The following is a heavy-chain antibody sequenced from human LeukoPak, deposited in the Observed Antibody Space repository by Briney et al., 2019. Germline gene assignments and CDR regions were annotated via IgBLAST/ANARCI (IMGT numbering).Heavy chain of an antibody. CDR3: ASVAYGSGSYFLLDWFDP. Sequence: SVKVSCKASGGTLSSYAISWVRQAPGQGLEWMGGIIPIFGTANYAQKFQGRVTITADESTSTAYMELSSLRSEDTAVYYCASVAYGSGSYFLLDWFDPWGQGTLVTVSS. CDR2: IIPIFGTA. J-gene: IGHJ5*02. CDR1: GGTLSSYA. D-gene: IGHD3-10*01. V-gene: IGHV1-69*13.